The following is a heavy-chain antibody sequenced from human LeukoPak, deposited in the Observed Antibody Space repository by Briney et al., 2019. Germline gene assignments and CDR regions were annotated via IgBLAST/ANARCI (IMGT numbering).Heavy chain of an antibody. CDR3: ARGGSSGYYGFDY. Sequence: SETLSLTCTVSGGSISSGDYYWSWIRQPPGKGLEWIGYIYYSGSTYYNPSLKSRVTISVDTSKNQFSLKLSSVTAADTAVYYCARGGSSGYYGFDYWGQGTLVTVSS. D-gene: IGHD3-22*01. J-gene: IGHJ4*02. V-gene: IGHV4-30-4*01. CDR1: GGSISSGDYY. CDR2: IYYSGST.